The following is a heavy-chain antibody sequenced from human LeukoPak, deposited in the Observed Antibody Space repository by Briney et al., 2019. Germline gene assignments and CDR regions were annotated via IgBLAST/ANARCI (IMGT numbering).Heavy chain of an antibody. CDR1: GGSFSGYY. V-gene: IGHV4-59*01. D-gene: IGHD6-13*01. Sequence: SETLSLTCAVYGGSFSGYYWSWIRQPPGKGLEWIGYIYYSGSTNYNPSLKSRVTISVDTSKNQFSLKLSSVTAADTAVYYCARRSTYYFDYWGQGTLVTVSS. CDR3: ARRSTYYFDY. J-gene: IGHJ4*02. CDR2: IYYSGST.